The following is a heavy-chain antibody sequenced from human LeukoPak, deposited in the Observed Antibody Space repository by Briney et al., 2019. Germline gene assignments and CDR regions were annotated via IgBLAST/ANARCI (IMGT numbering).Heavy chain of an antibody. J-gene: IGHJ6*03. Sequence: ASVKVSCKASGYTFTSYDINWVRQATGQGHERMGWMNPYFGNTCYAQTFQGSVTMTRNTSISTAYMELSSLRSEDTAVYYCARHGEIAAAGYYYYYMDVWGKGTRSPSP. D-gene: IGHD6-13*01. CDR3: ARHGEIAAAGYYYYYMDV. V-gene: IGHV1-8*01. CDR1: GYTFTSYD. CDR2: MNPYFGNT.